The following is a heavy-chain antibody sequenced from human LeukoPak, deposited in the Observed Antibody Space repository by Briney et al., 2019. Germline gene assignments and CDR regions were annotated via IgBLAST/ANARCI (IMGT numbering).Heavy chain of an antibody. CDR1: GFTFSSYA. CDR2: IGGSGGST. V-gene: IGHV3-23*01. Sequence: GGSLRLSCAASGFTFSSYAMSWDRQAPGKGLEWVSAIGGSGGSTYYADSVKGRFTISRDSSKNTLYLQMNSLRAEDTAVYYCAKRGAEVGTTIAPGDYWGQGSLVTVSS. D-gene: IGHD1-26*01. J-gene: IGHJ4*02. CDR3: AKRGAEVGTTIAPGDY.